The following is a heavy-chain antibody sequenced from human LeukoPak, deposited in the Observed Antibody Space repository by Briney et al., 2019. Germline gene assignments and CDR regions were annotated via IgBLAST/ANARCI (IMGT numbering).Heavy chain of an antibody. CDR2: INSDGSAT. CDR1: GFTFSRYW. Sequence: GGSLRLSCAAYGFTFSRYWLHWVRQALEKGLVWVSHINSDGSATSYADFVKGRFTISRDNAKNTLYLQMNSLRAEDTAVYYCPQADFQHWGQGILVTVSS. J-gene: IGHJ1*01. CDR3: PQADFQH. V-gene: IGHV3-74*01.